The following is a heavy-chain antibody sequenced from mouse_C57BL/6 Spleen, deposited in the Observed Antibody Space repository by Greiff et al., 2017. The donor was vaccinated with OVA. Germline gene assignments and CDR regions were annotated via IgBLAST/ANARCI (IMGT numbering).Heavy chain of an antibody. CDR1: GFTFSDYG. J-gene: IGHJ3*01. D-gene: IGHD3-2*02. V-gene: IGHV5-17*01. CDR3: ARDSSGYLFAY. CDR2: ISSGSSTI. Sequence: EVNLVESGGGLVKPGGSLKLSCAASGFTFSDYGMHWVRQAPEKGLEWVAYISSGSSTIYYADTVKGRFTISRDNAKNTLFLQMTSLRSEDTAMYYCARDSSGYLFAYWGQGTLVTVSA.